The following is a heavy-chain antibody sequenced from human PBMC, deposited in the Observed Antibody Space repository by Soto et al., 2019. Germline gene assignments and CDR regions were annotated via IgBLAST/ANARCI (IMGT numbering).Heavy chain of an antibody. CDR1: GFTFSSYA. J-gene: IGHJ6*02. CDR2: ISYDGSNR. D-gene: IGHD6-6*01. CDR3: ARDRTGIAARLKYYYYGMDV. V-gene: IGHV3-30-3*01. Sequence: GGSLRLSCAASGFTFSSYAMHWVRQAPGKGLEWVAVISYDGSNRYYADSVKGRFTISRDNSENTLYLQMNSLRAEDTAVYYCARDRTGIAARLKYYYYGMDVWGQGTTVTVSS.